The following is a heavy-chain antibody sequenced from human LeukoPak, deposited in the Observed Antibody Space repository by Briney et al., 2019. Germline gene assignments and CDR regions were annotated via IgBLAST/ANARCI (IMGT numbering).Heavy chain of an antibody. CDR1: GGSISSGDYY. Sequence: SETLSLTCTVSGGSISSGDYYWSWIRQPPGKGLEWIGYIYYSGSTNYNPSLKSRVTISVDTSKNQFSLKLSSVTAADTAVYYCARGRKNSMIVVVIRRDYFDYWGQGTLVTVSS. CDR3: ARGRKNSMIVVVIRRDYFDY. D-gene: IGHD3-22*01. CDR2: IYYSGST. V-gene: IGHV4-61*08. J-gene: IGHJ4*02.